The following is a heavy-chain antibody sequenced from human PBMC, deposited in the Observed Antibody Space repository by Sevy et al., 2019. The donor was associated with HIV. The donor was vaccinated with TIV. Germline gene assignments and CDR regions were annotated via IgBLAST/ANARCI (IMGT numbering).Heavy chain of an antibody. Sequence: SETLSLTCAVSGVSVTSDTYYWSWIRQPPGKGLEWIGYVYHTGSTNYSPSFKGRATISIDTSKNQFSLRLFSVAAADTAMYYCAREPYFFDKSGYFWDYWGQGILVTVSS. V-gene: IGHV4-61*01. D-gene: IGHD3-22*01. J-gene: IGHJ4*02. CDR1: GVSVTSDTYY. CDR2: VYHTGST. CDR3: AREPYFFDKSGYFWDY.